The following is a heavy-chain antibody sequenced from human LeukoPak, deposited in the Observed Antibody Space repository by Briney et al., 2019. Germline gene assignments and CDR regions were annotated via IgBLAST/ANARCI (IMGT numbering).Heavy chain of an antibody. D-gene: IGHD1-26*01. V-gene: IGHV4-59*01. CDR2: IYYSGST. CDR1: GGSISSYY. J-gene: IGHJ4*02. CDR3: ARSAHSGSYSPFDY. Sequence: SETLSLTCTVSGGSISSYYWSWIRQPPGKGLEWIGYIYYSGSTNYNPSLKSRVTISVDTSKNQFSLKLSSVTAADTAVYYCARSAHSGSYSPFDYWGQGTLVTVSS.